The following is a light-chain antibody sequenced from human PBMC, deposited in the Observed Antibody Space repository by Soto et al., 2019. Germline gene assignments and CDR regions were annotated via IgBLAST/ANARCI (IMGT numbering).Light chain of an antibody. Sequence: EIVLTQSPGTLSLSLGERATLSCRASQSVNSYYLAWYQQKPGQAPRLLIYSTSSRATGIPDRFSGSGSGTDFTLTISRLEPEDFAVYHCQHYGSSLTWTFGQGTKVEIK. CDR1: QSVNSYY. CDR2: STS. J-gene: IGKJ1*01. V-gene: IGKV3-20*01. CDR3: QHYGSSLTWT.